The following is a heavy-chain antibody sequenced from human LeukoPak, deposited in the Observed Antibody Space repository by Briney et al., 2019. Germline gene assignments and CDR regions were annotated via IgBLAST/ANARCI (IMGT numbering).Heavy chain of an antibody. D-gene: IGHD3-16*01. J-gene: IGHJ5*02. CDR3: AKDSGVLSKYVGYNWFDP. CDR1: GFTFSSYA. CDR2: ISYDGSNK. V-gene: IGHV3-30*04. Sequence: GGSLRLSCAASGFTFSSYAMHWVRQAPGKGLEWVAVISYDGSNKYYADSVKGRFTISRDNSKNTLYLQMNSLRAEDTAVYYCAKDSGVLSKYVGYNWFDPWGQGTLVTVSS.